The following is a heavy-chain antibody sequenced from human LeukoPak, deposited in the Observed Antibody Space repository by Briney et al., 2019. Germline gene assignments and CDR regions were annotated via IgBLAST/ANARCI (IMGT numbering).Heavy chain of an antibody. CDR3: AAVYFWSGYPNWFDP. V-gene: IGHV3-21*04. CDR2: ISSSSSYI. CDR1: GFTFSSYS. Sequence: PGGSLRLSCAASGFTFSSYSMNWVRQAPGKGLEWVSSISSSSSYIYYADSVKGRFTISRDNAKNTLYLQMNSLRAEDTAVYYCAAVYFWSGYPNWFDPWGQGTLVTVSS. J-gene: IGHJ5*02. D-gene: IGHD3-3*01.